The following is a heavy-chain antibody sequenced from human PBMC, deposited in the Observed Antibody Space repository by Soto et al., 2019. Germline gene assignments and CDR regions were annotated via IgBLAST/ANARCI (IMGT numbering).Heavy chain of an antibody. D-gene: IGHD3-22*01. CDR2: ISSSSNYI. J-gene: IGHJ4*02. CDR3: VRDLAVVTRAFDY. Sequence: EVQLVESGGGLVKPGGSLRLSCAASGFIFSTYSMNWVRQAPGKGLEWVSSISSSSNYIYKADSVKGRFTISRDNAKNSLYLQMNSLRAEDTAVYYCVRDLAVVTRAFDYWGQGTLVTVSS. CDR1: GFIFSTYS. V-gene: IGHV3-21*01.